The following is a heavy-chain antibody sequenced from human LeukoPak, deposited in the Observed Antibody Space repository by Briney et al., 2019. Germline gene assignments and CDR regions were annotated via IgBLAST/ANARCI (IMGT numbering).Heavy chain of an antibody. CDR1: GGSFSGHC. J-gene: IGHJ4*02. Sequence: SETLSLTCALYGGSFSGHCWSWVRQPPGKGLEWVGEINHSGGTFYNPSLKSRITISMDTSKNQFSLNPYSVTAADTAVYFCTTTPRSGYDHAYWGQGTLVTVSS. V-gene: IGHV4-34*01. D-gene: IGHD5-12*01. CDR2: INHSGGT. CDR3: TTTPRSGYDHAY.